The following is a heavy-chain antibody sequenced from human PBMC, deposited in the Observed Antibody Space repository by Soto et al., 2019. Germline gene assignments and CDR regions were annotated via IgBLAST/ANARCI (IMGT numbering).Heavy chain of an antibody. CDR3: ATLDTAEIQTAAY. V-gene: IGHV3-7*01. J-gene: IGHJ4*02. CDR2: IKQDGSEK. CDR1: EFTFSNYW. Sequence: GGSLRLSCAASEFTFSNYWMSWVRQAPGKGLEWVANIKQDGSEKYYVDSVKGRFTISRDNAKNSLYLQMNSLRVEDTAVYYCATLDTAEIQTAAYWGQGTLVTVSS. D-gene: IGHD2-15*01.